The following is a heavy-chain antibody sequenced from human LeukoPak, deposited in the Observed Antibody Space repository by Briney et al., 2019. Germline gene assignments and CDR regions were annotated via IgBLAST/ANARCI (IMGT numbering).Heavy chain of an antibody. CDR3: ARDILTGHNWFDP. CDR2: IYYSGST. Sequence: SETLSLTCTVSGGSISSSSYYWGWIRQPPGKGLEWIGSIYYSGSTYYNPSLKSRVTISVDTSKTQFSLKLSSVTAADTAVYYCARDILTGHNWFDPWGQGTLVTVSS. J-gene: IGHJ5*02. D-gene: IGHD3-9*01. V-gene: IGHV4-39*01. CDR1: GGSISSSSYY.